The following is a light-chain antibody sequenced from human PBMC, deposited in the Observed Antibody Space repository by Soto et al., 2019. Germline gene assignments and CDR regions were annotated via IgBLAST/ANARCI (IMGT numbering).Light chain of an antibody. CDR2: GVT. CDR1: NSDVGRFNL. Sequence: QSALTQPASVSGFPGQSITISCTGTNSDVGRFNLVSWYQHHPDKAPKLMIFGVTKRPSGVSNRFSGSKSGNTASLTISGLQAEDEADYYCCSYATGGTYVFGTGTKLTVL. J-gene: IGLJ1*01. CDR3: CSYATGGTYV. V-gene: IGLV2-23*02.